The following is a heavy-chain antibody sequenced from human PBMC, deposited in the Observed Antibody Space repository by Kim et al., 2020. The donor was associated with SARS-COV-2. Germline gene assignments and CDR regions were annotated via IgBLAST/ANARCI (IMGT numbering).Heavy chain of an antibody. CDR3: TRVXXTTXXXWDXXDI. J-gene: IGHJ3*02. D-gene: IGHD1-1*01. Sequence: GGSLRLSCAASGFTFSGSAMHWVRQASGKGLXWVGRXRSKPXSYATLYAASVKGXXIISXXDSXXXAYLXMNSLXTEDTAVYXXTRVXXTTXXXWDXXDIWXXGTMVXVSS. CDR2: XRSKPXSYAT. CDR1: GFTFSGSA. V-gene: IGHV3-73*01.